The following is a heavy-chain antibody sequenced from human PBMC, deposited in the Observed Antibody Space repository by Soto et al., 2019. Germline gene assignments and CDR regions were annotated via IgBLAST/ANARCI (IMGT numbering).Heavy chain of an antibody. Sequence: EVQLVESGGGLVQPGGSLRLSCAASGFTFSSYWMHWVRQAPGKGLVWVSRINSDGSSTSYADSVKGRFTISRDNAKNTLYLQMNSLRAEDTAVYYCARALREVVVVAATLEYYYGMDVWGQGTTVTVSS. CDR1: GFTFSSYW. CDR3: ARALREVVVVAATLEYYYGMDV. CDR2: INSDGSST. V-gene: IGHV3-74*01. D-gene: IGHD2-15*01. J-gene: IGHJ6*02.